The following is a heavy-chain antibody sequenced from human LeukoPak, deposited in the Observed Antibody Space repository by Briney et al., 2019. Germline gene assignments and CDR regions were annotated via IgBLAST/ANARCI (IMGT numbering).Heavy chain of an antibody. J-gene: IGHJ5*02. CDR1: GDSSSSGDYF. CDR3: ARDSDRGRAAIRGGDWFDP. CDR2: IYYSGST. Sequence: SETLSLTCTVSGDSSSSGDYFWNWIRQPPGKGLEWIGYIYYSGSTYYNPSLKSRVSISVDTSKNQFSLKLSSVTAADTAVYYCARDSDRGRAAIRGGDWFDPWGQGTLVTVSS. V-gene: IGHV4-30-4*02. D-gene: IGHD2-2*02.